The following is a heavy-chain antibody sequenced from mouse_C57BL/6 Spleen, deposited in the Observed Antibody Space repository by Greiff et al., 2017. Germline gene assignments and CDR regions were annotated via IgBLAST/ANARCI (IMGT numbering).Heavy chain of an antibody. D-gene: IGHD3-2*02. CDR2: IDPETGGT. CDR3: TRRGQLRLGELTY. J-gene: IGHJ3*01. V-gene: IGHV1-15*01. CDR1: GYTFTDYE. Sequence: QVQLKQSGAELVRPGASVTLSCKASGYTFTDYEMHWVKQTPVHGLEWIGAIDPETGGTAYNQKFKGKAILTADKSSSTAYMELRSLTSEDSAVYYCTRRGQLRLGELTYWGQGTLVTVSA.